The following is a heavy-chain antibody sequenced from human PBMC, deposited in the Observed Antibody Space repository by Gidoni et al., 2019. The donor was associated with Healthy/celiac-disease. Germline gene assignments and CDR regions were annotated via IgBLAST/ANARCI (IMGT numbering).Heavy chain of an antibody. Sequence: QVQLVQTGAEVKKPGASVQVSCKSSGYPFPSHSISWVRPAPGEGLGWLGWISAYNGNTNYAQKLQGRVTMTTDTTTSTAYMELRSLRSEDTAVYYCARDEAAAGSFDYWGQGPLVTVSS. CDR2: ISAYNGNT. J-gene: IGHJ4*02. V-gene: IGHV1-18*01. CDR1: GYPFPSHS. D-gene: IGHD6-13*01. CDR3: ARDEAAAGSFDY.